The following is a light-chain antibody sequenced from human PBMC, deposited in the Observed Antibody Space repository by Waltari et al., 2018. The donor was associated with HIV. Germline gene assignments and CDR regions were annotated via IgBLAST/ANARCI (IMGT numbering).Light chain of an antibody. CDR3: CSYAGGRVFVL. Sequence: QSALTQPASVSGSPGQSITISCTGTIRGIGSYHLVFWYQQYPGRAPKLIIYEVSKRPSGVSDRFSGSKSGNRASLTVAGLKVEDEADYYCCSYAGGRVFVLFGGGTRLTV. CDR1: IRGIGSYHL. V-gene: IGLV2-23*02. CDR2: EVS. J-gene: IGLJ2*01.